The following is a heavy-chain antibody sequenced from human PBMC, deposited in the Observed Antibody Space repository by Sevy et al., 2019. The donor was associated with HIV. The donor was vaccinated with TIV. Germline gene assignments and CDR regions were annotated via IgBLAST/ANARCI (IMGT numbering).Heavy chain of an antibody. D-gene: IGHD2-2*01. CDR3: AKNIVLVPAAPSCFDY. CDR1: GFTFSSYN. V-gene: IGHV3-21*01. CDR2: ISSSSSYK. J-gene: IGHJ4*02. Sequence: GGSLRLSCAASGFTFSSYNMNWVRQAPGKGLEWVSSISSSSSYKYYADSVKGRFTISRDNAKNSLYLQMNSLRAEDTAVYYCAKNIVLVPAAPSCFDYWGQGTLVTVSS.